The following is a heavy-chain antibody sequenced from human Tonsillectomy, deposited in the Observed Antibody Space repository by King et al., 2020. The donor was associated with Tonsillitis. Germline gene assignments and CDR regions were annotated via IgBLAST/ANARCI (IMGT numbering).Heavy chain of an antibody. D-gene: IGHD6-6*01. CDR1: GFSFSNYS. V-gene: IGHV3-21*01. Sequence: VQLVESGGGLVKPGGSLRLSCAASGFSFSNYSMNWVRQAPGKGLEWVSSITSSGSYIDYVDSAKGRFTISRDHAKNSLYLQMNSLRVEDTAVYYCAREVKGVSSSDYNGMDVWGQGTTVTVSS. CDR2: ITSSGSYI. J-gene: IGHJ6*02. CDR3: AREVKGVSSSDYNGMDV.